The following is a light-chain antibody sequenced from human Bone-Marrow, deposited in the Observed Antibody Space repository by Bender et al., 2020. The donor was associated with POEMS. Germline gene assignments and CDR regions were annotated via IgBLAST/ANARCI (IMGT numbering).Light chain of an antibody. J-gene: IGLJ2*01. V-gene: IGLV2-14*01. Sequence: QSALTQPASVSGSPGQSITVSCTGTSTDIGGFNFVSWFQQHPGKAPKLIISEVGNRPSGVSHRFSGSKSGNTASLTISGLQAEDEDDYYCSSFTNSANVVFGGGTQLTVL. CDR2: EVG. CDR3: SSFTNSANVV. CDR1: STDIGGFNF.